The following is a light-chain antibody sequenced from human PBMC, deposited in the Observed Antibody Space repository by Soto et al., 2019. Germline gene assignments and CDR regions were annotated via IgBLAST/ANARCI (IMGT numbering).Light chain of an antibody. CDR3: CSYAGSPYV. V-gene: IGLV2-14*01. CDR2: GVR. CDR1: SNDIGAYNY. J-gene: IGLJ1*01. Sequence: ALTQPTSVSGSPGQSITISCTGSSNDIGAYNYVSWYQQHPGKAPRLLIHGVRDRPSGVPSRFSASKSGLTASLTISGLQAEDEADYYCCSYAGSPYVFGTGTKVTVL.